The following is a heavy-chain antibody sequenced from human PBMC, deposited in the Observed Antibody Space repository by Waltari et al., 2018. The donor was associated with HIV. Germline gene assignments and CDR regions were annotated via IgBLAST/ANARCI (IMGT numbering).Heavy chain of an antibody. V-gene: IGHV4-59*01. D-gene: IGHD3-10*01. CDR3: ARGRRWLQFHGHYYFDY. Sequence: QVQLQESGPGLVKPSETLSLTCNVSSDAIKNEYWNWIRQPPGKELEWIGESSYSGSTKYGPSLTGRVTMSLVSSKNQFSLKLRSVTAADTAVYFCARGRRWLQFHGHYYFDYWGQGTWSPSPQ. J-gene: IGHJ4*02. CDR1: SDAIKNEY. CDR2: SSYSGST.